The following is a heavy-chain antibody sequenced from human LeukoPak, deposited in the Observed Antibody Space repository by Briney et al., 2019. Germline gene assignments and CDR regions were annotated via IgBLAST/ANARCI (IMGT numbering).Heavy chain of an antibody. D-gene: IGHD3-10*01. Sequence: GGSLRLSCAASGFTFSSYAMNWVRQAPGKGLEWVSVIYSGGSTYYADSVKGRFTISRDNSKNSLYLQMNSLRAEDTAVYYCARVEDSGYYFDYWGQGTLVTVSS. J-gene: IGHJ4*02. CDR3: ARVEDSGYYFDY. CDR2: IYSGGST. CDR1: GFTFSSYA. V-gene: IGHV3-66*01.